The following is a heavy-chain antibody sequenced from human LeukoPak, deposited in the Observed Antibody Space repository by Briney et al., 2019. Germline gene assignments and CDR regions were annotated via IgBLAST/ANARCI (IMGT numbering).Heavy chain of an antibody. J-gene: IGHJ4*02. D-gene: IGHD3-3*01. Sequence: SETLSLTCSVSGASLTNPTYYQWSWIRKPPGKGLELIGSLYSTESPRFNASLKSRLMMSLDTSKNQFSLKLSSVTAQDSAVYYCARFKSGGFYYFDSWGQGTLVALSS. CDR1: GASLTNPTYY. CDR3: ARFKSGGFYYFDS. V-gene: IGHV4-61*01. CDR2: LYSTESP.